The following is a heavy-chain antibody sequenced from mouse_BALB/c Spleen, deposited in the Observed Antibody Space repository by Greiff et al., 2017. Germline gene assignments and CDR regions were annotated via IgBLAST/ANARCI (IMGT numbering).Heavy chain of an antibody. D-gene: IGHD3-3*01. CDR1: GFTFSSYT. V-gene: IGHV5-12-2*01. J-gene: IGHJ4*01. Sequence: DVKLVESGGGLVQPGGSLKLSCAASGFTFSSYTMSWVRQTPEKRLEWVAYISNGGGSTYYPDTVKGRFTISRDNAKNTLYLQMSSLKSEDTAMYYCARRGGLPYYYAMDYWGQGTSVTVSS. CDR3: ARRGGLPYYYAMDY. CDR2: ISNGGGST.